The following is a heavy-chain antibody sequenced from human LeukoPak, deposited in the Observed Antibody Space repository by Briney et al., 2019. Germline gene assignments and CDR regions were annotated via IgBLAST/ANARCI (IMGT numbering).Heavy chain of an antibody. D-gene: IGHD3-9*01. CDR2: IRYDGSNK. CDR3: ARESGGPRLRYFDWLPHGAFDI. V-gene: IGHV3-33*01. Sequence: GGSLRLSCAASGFTFSSYGMHWVRQAPGKGLEWVAVIRYDGSNKYYADSVKGRFTISRDNSKNTLYLQMNSLRAEDTAVYYCARESGGPRLRYFDWLPHGAFDIWGQGTMVTVSS. CDR1: GFTFSSYG. J-gene: IGHJ3*02.